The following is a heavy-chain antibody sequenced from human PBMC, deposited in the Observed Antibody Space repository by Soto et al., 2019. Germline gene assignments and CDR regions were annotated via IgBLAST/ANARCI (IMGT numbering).Heavy chain of an antibody. V-gene: IGHV1-69*02. CDR2: IIPILGIA. D-gene: IGHD3-10*01. CDR1: GGTFSSYT. J-gene: IGHJ6*02. Sequence: QVQLVQSGAEVKKPGSSVKVSCKASGGTFSSYTISWVRQAPGQGLEWMGRIIPILGIANYAQKFQGRVTITADKSTSTAYMEVSSLRSEDTAVYYCARARWFGELGGMDVWGQGTTVTVSS. CDR3: ARARWFGELGGMDV.